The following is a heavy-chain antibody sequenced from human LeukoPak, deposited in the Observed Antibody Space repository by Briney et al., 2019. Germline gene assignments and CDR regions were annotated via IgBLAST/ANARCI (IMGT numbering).Heavy chain of an antibody. J-gene: IGHJ5*02. CDR2: IAYEGSNK. D-gene: IGHD6-19*01. CDR1: GFTVSSYG. CDR3: ATDRCYTSMYSSGCSGVGYDCFDL. Sequence: AGRCLRLAWAAAGFTVSSYGMGWVRQARGKGREWVAVIAYEGSNKYYEDSGKGGFTISRDNSNNTLYLQMNSLRAEDTAVYYCATDRCYTSMYSSGCSGVGYDCFDLWGQGTLVTVSS. V-gene: IGHV3-30-3*02.